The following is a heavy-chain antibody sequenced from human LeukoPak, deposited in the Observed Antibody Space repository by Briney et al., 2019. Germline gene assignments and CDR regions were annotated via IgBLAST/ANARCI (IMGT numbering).Heavy chain of an antibody. CDR3: TSGYSSGWYFIDY. V-gene: IGHV3-15*01. Sequence: KAGGSLRLSCAASGFIFSDAWMSWVRQAPGKGLEWVGRIKSNIDGGTTDYAAPVKGRFTISRDDSKNTLYLQMNSLKTEDTAMCYCTSGYSSGWYFIDYWGQGTLVTVSS. J-gene: IGHJ4*02. CDR2: IKSNIDGGTT. D-gene: IGHD6-19*01. CDR1: GFIFSDAW.